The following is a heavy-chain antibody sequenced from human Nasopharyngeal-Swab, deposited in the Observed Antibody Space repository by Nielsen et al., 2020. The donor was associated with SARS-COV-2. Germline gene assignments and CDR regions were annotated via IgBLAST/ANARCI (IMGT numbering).Heavy chain of an antibody. CDR3: ARIAQAAEPH. Sequence: SCAISGDSVSSNSAAWSWTRQSPSRGLEWLGRTYYRSKWYFNYGTSVKGRITINPDTSNNQFSLQLSSVTPEDTAVYYCARIAQAAEPHWGQGTLVTVSS. J-gene: IGHJ4*02. D-gene: IGHD1-14*01. V-gene: IGHV6-1*01. CDR2: TYYRSKWYF. CDR1: GDSVSSNSAA.